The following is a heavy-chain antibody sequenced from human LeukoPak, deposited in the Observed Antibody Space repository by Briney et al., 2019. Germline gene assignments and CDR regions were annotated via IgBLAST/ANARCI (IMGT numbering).Heavy chain of an antibody. J-gene: IGHJ6*03. CDR1: GFTFSSYS. V-gene: IGHV3-21*01. Sequence: PGGSLRLSCAASGFTFSSYSMNWVRQAPGKGLEWVSSISSSSSYIYYADSVKGRFTISRDNAKKSVYLHMSSLRAEDTALYYCAGLSAYYYGSYFYYYMDVWGKGTTVTVSS. D-gene: IGHD3-10*01. CDR3: AGLSAYYYGSYFYYYMDV. CDR2: ISSSSSYI.